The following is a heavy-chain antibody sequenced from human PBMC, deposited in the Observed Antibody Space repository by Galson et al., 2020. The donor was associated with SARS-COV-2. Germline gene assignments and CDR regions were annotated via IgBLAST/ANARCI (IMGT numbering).Heavy chain of an antibody. J-gene: IGHJ6*02. CDR2: IYSGGST. CDR3: ARDGTAARPSGDYYYYYGMDV. V-gene: IGHV3-53*01. D-gene: IGHD6-6*01. Sequence: GGSLRLSCAASGFTVSSNYMSWVRQAPGKGLEWVSVIYSGGSTYYADSVKGRFTISRDNSKNTLYLQMNSLRAEDTAVYYCARDGTAARPSGDYYYYYGMDVWGQGTTVTVSS. CDR1: GFTVSSNY.